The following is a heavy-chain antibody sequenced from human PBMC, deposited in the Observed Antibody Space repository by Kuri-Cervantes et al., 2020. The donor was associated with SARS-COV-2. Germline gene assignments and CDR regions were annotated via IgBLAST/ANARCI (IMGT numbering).Heavy chain of an antibody. CDR2: IYTSGST. CDR1: GGSISSSSYY. J-gene: IGHJ3*02. Sequence: GSLRLSCTVSGGSISSSSYYWGWIRQPPGKGLEWIGRIYTSGSTNYNPSLKSRVTISVDTSKNQFSLKLSSVTAADTAVYYCARGIVGANDAFDIWGQGTMVTVSS. D-gene: IGHD1-26*01. CDR3: ARGIVGANDAFDI. V-gene: IGHV4-39*01.